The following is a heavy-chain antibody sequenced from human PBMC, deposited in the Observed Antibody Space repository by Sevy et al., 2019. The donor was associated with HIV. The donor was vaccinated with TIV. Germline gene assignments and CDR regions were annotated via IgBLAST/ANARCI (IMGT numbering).Heavy chain of an antibody. CDR3: AREGYCSISSCYTRSILDY. CDR1: GFTFSSYG. D-gene: IGHD2-2*02. Sequence: GGSLRLSYAASGFTFSSYGMNWVRQAPGKGLEWVSSISGSSSYIYYADSVKGRFTISRDNAKNSLYLQMNSLRAEDTADYYCAREGYCSISSCYTRSILDYWGQGTLVTVSS. CDR2: ISGSSSYI. V-gene: IGHV3-21*01. J-gene: IGHJ4*02.